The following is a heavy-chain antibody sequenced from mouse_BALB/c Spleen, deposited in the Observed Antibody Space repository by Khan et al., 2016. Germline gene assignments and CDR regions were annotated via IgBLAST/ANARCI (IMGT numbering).Heavy chain of an antibody. CDR1: DYTFSSYW. J-gene: IGHJ3*01. Sequence: VQLQESGAELMKPGASVTISCKATDYTFSSYWLEWVKERPGHGLEWLGEILPGSGSTNYHEKFKGKATFTEETSSNTAYMQLSSLTSEDSAVYYCARGVYWGQGTLVTVSA. V-gene: IGHV1-9*01. CDR3: ARGVY. CDR2: ILPGSGST.